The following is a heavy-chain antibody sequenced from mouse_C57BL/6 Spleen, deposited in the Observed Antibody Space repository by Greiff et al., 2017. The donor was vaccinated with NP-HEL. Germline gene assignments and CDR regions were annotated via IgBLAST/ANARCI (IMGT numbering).Heavy chain of an antibody. J-gene: IGHJ4*01. V-gene: IGHV5-6*01. Sequence: EVKLMESGGDLVKPGGSLKLSCAASGFTFSSYGMSWVRQTPDKRLEWVATISSGGSYTYYPDSVKGRFTISRDNAKNTLYLQMSSLKSEDTAMYYCARHDYYGSPYYAMDYWGQGTSVTVSS. CDR2: ISSGGSYT. D-gene: IGHD1-1*01. CDR3: ARHDYYGSPYYAMDY. CDR1: GFTFSSYG.